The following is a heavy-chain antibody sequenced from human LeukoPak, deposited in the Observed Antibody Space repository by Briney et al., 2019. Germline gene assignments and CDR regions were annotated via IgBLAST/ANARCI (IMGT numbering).Heavy chain of an antibody. D-gene: IGHD3-22*01. CDR3: ARGSTYYDSSGQVPFDY. CDR2: INANGDNI. J-gene: IGHJ4*02. CDR1: GFRFDDSA. V-gene: IGHV3-9*01. Sequence: GGSLRLSCAGTGFRFDDSAMHWVRHAPGKGLEWVSGINANGDNIGYADSVKGRFMVSRDNAKSSLYLQMNSLRAEDTAVYYCARGSTYYDSSGQVPFDYWGQGTLVTVSS.